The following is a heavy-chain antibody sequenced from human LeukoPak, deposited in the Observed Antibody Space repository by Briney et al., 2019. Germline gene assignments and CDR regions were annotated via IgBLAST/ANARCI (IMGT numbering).Heavy chain of an antibody. J-gene: IGHJ6*03. V-gene: IGHV3-48*04. CDR2: ISSSSSTI. D-gene: IGHD3-3*01. Sequence: PGGSLRLSCAASGFTFSSYSMTWVRQAPGKGLEWVSYISSSSSTIYYADSVKGRFTISRDNAKNSLYLQMNSLRAEDTAVYYCARDNYYDFWSGRPPTYYYMDVWGKGTTVTVSS. CDR1: GFTFSSYS. CDR3: ARDNYYDFWSGRPPTYYYMDV.